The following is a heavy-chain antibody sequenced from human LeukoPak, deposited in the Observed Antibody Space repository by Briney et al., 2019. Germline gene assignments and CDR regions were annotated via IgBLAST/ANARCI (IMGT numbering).Heavy chain of an antibody. Sequence: SETLSLTCTVFGGSISSSNYYWGWIRQPPGKGLEWIGSIYYSGSTYYNPSLKSRVTISVDTSKNQFSLKLNSVTAADTAVYYCARNTSPGGYFDLWGRGTLVTVSS. CDR3: ARNTSPGGYFDL. V-gene: IGHV4-39*07. J-gene: IGHJ2*01. D-gene: IGHD1-14*01. CDR2: IYYSGST. CDR1: GGSISSSNYY.